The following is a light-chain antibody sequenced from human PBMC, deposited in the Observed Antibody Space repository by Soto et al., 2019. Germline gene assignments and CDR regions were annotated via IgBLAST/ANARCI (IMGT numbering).Light chain of an antibody. Sequence: IHMTQSPSSLSAAVGDRVTITSRASQRITPYLNWYQQKPGKSPKLRISTAATLQGGVQSRCSGSGSGTDFTLTITTLQPEDFATYFWQQSYSTAYTFGQGTKLEIK. CDR1: QRITPY. J-gene: IGKJ2*01. V-gene: IGKV1-39*01. CDR2: TAA. CDR3: QQSYSTAYT.